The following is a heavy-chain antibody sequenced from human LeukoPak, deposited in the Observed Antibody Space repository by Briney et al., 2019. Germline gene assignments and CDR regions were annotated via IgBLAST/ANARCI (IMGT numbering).Heavy chain of an antibody. CDR1: EFTFSNYA. CDR2: ISYDGKDK. V-gene: IGHV3-30*04. CDR3: AREPYTAHDY. Sequence: GGSLRLSCAASEFTFSNYAMHWVRQAPGEGLEWVAFISYDGKDKYYADSVRGRFTISRDNSKNTLYLQMSSLRAEDTAVYYCAREPYTAHDYWGQGTLVTVSS. D-gene: IGHD5-18*01. J-gene: IGHJ4*02.